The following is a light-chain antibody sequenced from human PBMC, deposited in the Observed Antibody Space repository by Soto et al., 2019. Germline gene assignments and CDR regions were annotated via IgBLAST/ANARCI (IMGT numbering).Light chain of an antibody. V-gene: IGLV4-69*01. CDR3: QTWGNGIRV. Sequence: QTVVTQSPSASASLGASVKLTCTLSSGHSNYAIAWHQQQPEKCPRYLMKVNSDGSHRKGDGIPARFSGSSSGAQRYLTISSLQSEDEADYYCQTWGNGIRVFGTGTKLTVL. CDR1: SGHSNYA. CDR2: VNSDGSH. J-gene: IGLJ1*01.